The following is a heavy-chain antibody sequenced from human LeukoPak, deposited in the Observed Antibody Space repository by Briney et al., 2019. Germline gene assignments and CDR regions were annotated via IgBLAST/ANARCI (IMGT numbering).Heavy chain of an antibody. CDR2: IIPIFGTA. Sequence: GSSVKVSCKASGGTFSSYAISWVRQAPGQGLEWMGGIIPIFGTANYAQKFQGRVTITADESTSTAYMELSSLRSEDTAVYYCARDEAGTYGPDAFDIWGQGTMVTVSS. V-gene: IGHV1-69*01. CDR3: ARDEAGTYGPDAFDI. D-gene: IGHD1-26*01. J-gene: IGHJ3*02. CDR1: GGTFSSYA.